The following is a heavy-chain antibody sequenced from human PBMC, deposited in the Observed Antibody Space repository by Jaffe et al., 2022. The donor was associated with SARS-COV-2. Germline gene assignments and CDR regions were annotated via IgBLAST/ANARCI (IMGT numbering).Heavy chain of an antibody. J-gene: IGHJ4*02. Sequence: EVQLVESGGGLVQPGGSLRLSCAASGFTFSSYWMHWVRQAPGKGLVWVSRINSDGSSTSYADSVKGRFTISRDNAKNTLYLQMNSLRAEDTAVYYCARDMILELPAPDSLGPFDYWGQGTLVTVSS. V-gene: IGHV3-74*01. CDR1: GFTFSSYW. CDR3: ARDMILELPAPDSLGPFDY. D-gene: IGHD1-7*01. CDR2: INSDGSST.